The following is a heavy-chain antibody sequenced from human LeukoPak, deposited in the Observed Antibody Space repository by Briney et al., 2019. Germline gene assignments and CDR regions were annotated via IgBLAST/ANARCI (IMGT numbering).Heavy chain of an antibody. J-gene: IGHJ6*02. CDR3: ARERGSYYDYYYGMDV. D-gene: IGHD1-26*01. Sequence: SETLSLTCTVSGGSISSYYWSWIRQPPGKGLEWIGYIYYSGSTNYSPSLKSRVTISVDTSKNQFSLKLSSVTAADTAVYYCARERGSYYDYYYGMDVWGQGTTVTVSS. V-gene: IGHV4-59*01. CDR2: IYYSGST. CDR1: GGSISSYY.